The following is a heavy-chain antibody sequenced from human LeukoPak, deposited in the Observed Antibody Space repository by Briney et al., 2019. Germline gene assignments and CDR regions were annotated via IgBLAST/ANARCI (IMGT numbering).Heavy chain of an antibody. CDR1: RFIFSSYA. CDR3: AKTPSSGYYFDQ. Sequence: GGSLRLSCAASRFIFSSYAMNWVRQAPGKGLEWVSSISGSGGSTYYADSVKGRFTFSRDNSKNTLYLQMNSLRAEDTAVYYCAKTPSSGYYFDQWGQGTLVTVSS. J-gene: IGHJ4*02. CDR2: ISGSGGST. V-gene: IGHV3-23*01. D-gene: IGHD5-12*01.